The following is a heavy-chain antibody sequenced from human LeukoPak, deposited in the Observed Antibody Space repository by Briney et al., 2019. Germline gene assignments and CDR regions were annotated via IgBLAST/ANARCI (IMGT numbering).Heavy chain of an antibody. CDR3: VVITRGDAFDI. D-gene: IGHD3-22*01. J-gene: IGHJ3*02. V-gene: IGHV3-15*01. CDR1: GFTFSNAW. Sequence: GGSQRLSCAASGFTFSNAWMSWVRQAPGKGLEWVGRIKSKTDGGTTDYAAPVKGRFTISRDDSKNTLYLQMNSLKTEDTAVYYYVVITRGDAFDIWGQGTMVTVSS. CDR2: IKSKTDGGTT.